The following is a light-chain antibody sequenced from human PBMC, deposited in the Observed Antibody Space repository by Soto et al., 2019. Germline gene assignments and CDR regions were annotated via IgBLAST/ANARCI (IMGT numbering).Light chain of an antibody. J-gene: IGLJ2*01. CDR3: SSYTSSTTPVV. CDR2: EVT. CDR1: SSDVGGYNY. V-gene: IGLV2-14*01. Sequence: QSALTQPASVSGSPGQSITISCTGTSSDVGGYNYVSWYQQHPGKAPRLLIYEVTNRPSGVSNRFFGSKSGNTASLTISGLQADDEADYYCSSYTSSTTPVVFGGGTKLTVL.